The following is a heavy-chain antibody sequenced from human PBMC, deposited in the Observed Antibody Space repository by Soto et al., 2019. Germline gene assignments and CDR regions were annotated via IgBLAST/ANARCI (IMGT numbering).Heavy chain of an antibody. CDR2: IYYSGST. CDR3: ARVRIAVAGIGDSFDY. Sequence: QVQLQESGPGLVKPSQTLSLTCTVSGGSISSGDYYWSWIRQPPGKGLEWIGYIYYSGSTYYNPSLKSRVTISVDTPKNHFSLKLSSVTAADTAVYYCARVRIAVAGIGDSFDYWGQGTLVTVSS. D-gene: IGHD6-19*01. J-gene: IGHJ4*02. V-gene: IGHV4-30-4*01. CDR1: GGSISSGDYY.